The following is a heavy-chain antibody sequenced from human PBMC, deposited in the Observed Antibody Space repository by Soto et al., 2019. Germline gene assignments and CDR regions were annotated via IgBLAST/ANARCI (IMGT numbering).Heavy chain of an antibody. CDR2: ISAYNGNT. CDR1: GYTFTSYG. D-gene: IGHD6-13*01. Sequence: ASVKVSCKASGYTFTSYGISWVRQAPGQGLEWMGWISAYNGNTNYAQKLQGGVTMTTDTSTSTAYMELRSLRSDDTAVYYCARASLSSSWVYWFDPWGQGTLVTVSS. J-gene: IGHJ5*02. V-gene: IGHV1-18*01. CDR3: ARASLSSSWVYWFDP.